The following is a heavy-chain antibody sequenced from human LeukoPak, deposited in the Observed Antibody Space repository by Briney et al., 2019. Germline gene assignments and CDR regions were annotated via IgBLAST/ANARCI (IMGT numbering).Heavy chain of an antibody. Sequence: ASVKVSCKASGYTFTGYYMHWVRQAPGQGLEWMGWINPNSGGTNYAQKFQGRVTMTRDASISTAYMELSRLRSDDTAVYYCARVFLYYYDSSGYLSAFDIWGQGTMVTVPS. D-gene: IGHD3-22*01. J-gene: IGHJ3*02. V-gene: IGHV1-2*02. CDR3: ARVFLYYYDSSGYLSAFDI. CDR2: INPNSGGT. CDR1: GYTFTGYY.